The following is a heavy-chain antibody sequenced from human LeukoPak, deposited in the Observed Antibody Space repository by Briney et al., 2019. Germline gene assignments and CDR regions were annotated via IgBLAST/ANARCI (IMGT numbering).Heavy chain of an antibody. J-gene: IGHJ4*02. CDR1: GGSFSGYY. Sequence: SETLSLTCAVYGGSFSGYYWSWIRQPPGKGLEWIGEINQSGSTNYNPSLKSRVTISVDTSKNQFSLKLSSVTAADTAVYYCARDLFSGSYLGLGGYWGQGTLVTVSS. CDR3: ARDLFSGSYLGLGGY. D-gene: IGHD1-26*01. V-gene: IGHV4-34*01. CDR2: INQSGST.